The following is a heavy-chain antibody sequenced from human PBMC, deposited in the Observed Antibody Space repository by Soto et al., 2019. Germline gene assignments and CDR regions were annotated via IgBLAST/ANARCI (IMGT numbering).Heavy chain of an antibody. CDR1: GFTFSSYW. Sequence: EVQLVESGGGLVQPGGSLRLSCAASGFTFSSYWMHWVRQAPGKGRVGVSGINSDGSGTRYEDSLKGRLTISIEKAKNALYLQMNSLRAEDTAVYYCARVMCSDGDYYDYYMDFWGKGTTVTVSS. D-gene: IGHD3-10*02. V-gene: IGHV3-74*01. J-gene: IGHJ6*03. CDR3: ARVMCSDGDYYDYYMDF. CDR2: INSDGSGT.